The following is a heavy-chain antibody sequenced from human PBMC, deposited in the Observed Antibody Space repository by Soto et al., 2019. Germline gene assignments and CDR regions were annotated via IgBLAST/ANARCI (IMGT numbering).Heavy chain of an antibody. CDR2: IIPIFGTA. CDR1: GGTFSSYA. CDR3: VRLATGTNPRGNWFDP. V-gene: IGHV1-69*06. J-gene: IGHJ5*02. D-gene: IGHD1-7*01. Sequence: QVQLVQSGAEVKKPGSSVKVSCKASGGTFSSYAISWVRQAPGQGLEWMGGIIPIFGTANYAQKFQGRVTITADKSTSPAYMELISLRSEDTAVYYCVRLATGTNPRGNWFDPWGQGTLVTVSS.